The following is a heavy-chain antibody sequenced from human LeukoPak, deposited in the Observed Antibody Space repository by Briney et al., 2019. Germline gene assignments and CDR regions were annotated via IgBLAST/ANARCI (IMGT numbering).Heavy chain of an antibody. Sequence: GGSLRLSCAASGFTFSSYGMSWVRQAPGKGLEWVALISYDGSIKYYADSVKGRFIISRDNSKNTLYLQMNSLRAEDTAVYYCARDPRGYSYGLSYFDYWGQGTLVTVSS. V-gene: IGHV3-30*03. J-gene: IGHJ4*02. CDR2: ISYDGSIK. D-gene: IGHD5-18*01. CDR1: GFTFSSYG. CDR3: ARDPRGYSYGLSYFDY.